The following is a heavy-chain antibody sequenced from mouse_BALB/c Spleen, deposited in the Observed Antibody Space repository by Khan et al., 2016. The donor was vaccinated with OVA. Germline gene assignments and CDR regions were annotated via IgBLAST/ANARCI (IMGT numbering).Heavy chain of an antibody. CDR1: GYSITSNYA. D-gene: IGHD1-1*01. V-gene: IGHV3-2*02. J-gene: IGHJ4*01. CDR2: ISYSGST. Sequence: EVQLQESGPGLVKPSQSLSLTCTVSGYSITSNYAWNWIRQFPGNKLEWMGYISYSGSTNYNPSPKSRISITRDTSKNEFFLQLNFVTTEDTATYYCASGNYYGYAMDYWGQGTSLTVSS. CDR3: ASGNYYGYAMDY.